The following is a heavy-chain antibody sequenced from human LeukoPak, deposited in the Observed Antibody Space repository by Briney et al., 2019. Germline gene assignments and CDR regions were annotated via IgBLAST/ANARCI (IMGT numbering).Heavy chain of an antibody. J-gene: IGHJ5*02. CDR2: IYYSGST. V-gene: IGHV4-59*01. Sequence: KPSETLSLTCTVSGGSISSYYWSWIRQPPGKGLEWIGYIYYSGSTYYNPSLKSRVTISVDTSKNQFSLKLSSVAAADTAVYYCARDQIDSSGYYYSNWFDPWGQGTLVTVSS. D-gene: IGHD3-22*01. CDR3: ARDQIDSSGYYYSNWFDP. CDR1: GGSISSYY.